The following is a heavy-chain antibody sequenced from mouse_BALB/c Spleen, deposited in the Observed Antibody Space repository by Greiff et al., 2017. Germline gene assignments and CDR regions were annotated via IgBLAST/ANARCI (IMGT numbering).Heavy chain of an antibody. CDR1: GYTFTSYW. CDR3: ARAAYYDYDGTWFAY. J-gene: IGHJ3*01. CDR2: IYPGDGDT. D-gene: IGHD2-4*01. Sequence: VQLQQSGAELARPGASVKLSCKASGYTFTSYWMQWVKQRPGQGLEWIGAIYPGDGDTRYTQKFKGKATLTADKSSSTAYMQLSSLASEDSAVYYCARAAYYDYDGTWFAYWGQGTLVTVSA. V-gene: IGHV1-87*01.